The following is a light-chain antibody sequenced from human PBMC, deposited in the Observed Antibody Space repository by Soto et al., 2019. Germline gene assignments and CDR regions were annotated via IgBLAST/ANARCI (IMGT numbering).Light chain of an antibody. V-gene: IGKV1-27*01. CDR3: QKYNFAPFT. J-gene: IGKJ3*01. Sequence: DIQLTQSPSSLSASVGDRVTITCRASQGISNYVSWYQRKPGKAPKLLIYAASTLPSGVSSRFSGSVSGTDFTLTISSLQPEDVATYFCQKYNFAPFTFGPGTNVDIK. CDR2: AAS. CDR1: QGISNY.